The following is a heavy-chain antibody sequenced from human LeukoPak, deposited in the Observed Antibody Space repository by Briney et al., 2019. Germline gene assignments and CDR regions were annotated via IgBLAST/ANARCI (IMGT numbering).Heavy chain of an antibody. D-gene: IGHD3/OR15-3a*01. V-gene: IGHV4-39*01. CDR1: AGSISSTSYS. Sequence: ASETLSLTCTVSAGSISSTSYSWGWIRQPPGKGLEWIGSVYYSGSTYYNPSLKSRVTISVDTSRNQFSLKLTSVTAADTAVYYCARQTGSGLFILPGGQGTLVTVSS. CDR2: VYYSGST. CDR3: ARQTGSGLFILP. J-gene: IGHJ4*02.